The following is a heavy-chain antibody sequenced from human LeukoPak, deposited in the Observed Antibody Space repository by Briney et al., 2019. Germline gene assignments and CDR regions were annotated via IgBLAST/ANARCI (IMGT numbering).Heavy chain of an antibody. J-gene: IGHJ5*02. Sequence: GESLKIPCKGSGYSFTSYWIGWVRQMPGKGLEWMGIIYPGDSDTRYSPSFQGQVTISADKSVSTAYLQWSSLKASDTAMYYCARRVSVTTVTRRTEHNWFDPWGQGTLVTVSS. V-gene: IGHV5-51*01. CDR1: GYSFTSYW. D-gene: IGHD4-17*01. CDR3: ARRVSVTTVTRRTEHNWFDP. CDR2: IYPGDSDT.